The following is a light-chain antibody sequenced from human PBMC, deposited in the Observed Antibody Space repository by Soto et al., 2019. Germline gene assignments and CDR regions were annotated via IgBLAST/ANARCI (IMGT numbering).Light chain of an antibody. CDR2: VAP. CDR1: QSISSSY. CDR3: QQYGSSPYT. V-gene: IGKV3-20*01. J-gene: IGKJ2*01. Sequence: EIVLTQSPGTLSLSPGERATLSCRASQSISSSYLAWYQQKPGQAPRLLIYVAPSRATGIPDRFSGSGSGTVFPLTISRLEPEDGAVYYCQQYGSSPYTFGQGTKLEIK.